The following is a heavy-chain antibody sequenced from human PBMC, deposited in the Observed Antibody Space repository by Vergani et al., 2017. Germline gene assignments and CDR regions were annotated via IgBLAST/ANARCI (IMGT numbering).Heavy chain of an antibody. CDR3: ARDLRLLYNRFDP. CDR1: GFTFNQYG. D-gene: IGHD1-14*01. Sequence: QVQLVESGGGVVQPGRSLRLSCAASGFTFNQYGMHWVRQAPGKGMEWVAVTWYDGNNKQYADSVTGRFTISRDNSKSTMYLQMNSLRDEDTGVYYCARDLRLLYNRFDPWGQGTLVTVSS. J-gene: IGHJ5*02. CDR2: TWYDGNNK. V-gene: IGHV3-33*01.